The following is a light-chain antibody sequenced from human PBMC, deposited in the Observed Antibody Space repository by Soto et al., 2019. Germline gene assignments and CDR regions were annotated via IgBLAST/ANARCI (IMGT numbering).Light chain of an antibody. Sequence: QSVLTQPASASGSPGQSITISCAGTSSDVGRYTYVSWYQQHPGKAPKLIIYDVYNRPSGVSTRFSGSKSGNTASLTISGLQAEDEADYYCTSYTSTSTPYVFGGGTKVTVL. CDR1: SSDVGRYTY. CDR2: DVY. J-gene: IGLJ1*01. CDR3: TSYTSTSTPYV. V-gene: IGLV2-14*01.